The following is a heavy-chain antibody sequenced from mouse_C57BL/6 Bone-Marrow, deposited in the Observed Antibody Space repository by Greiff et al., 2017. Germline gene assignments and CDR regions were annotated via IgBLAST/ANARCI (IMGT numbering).Heavy chain of an antibody. CDR3: ARATTVVLDY. Sequence: EVQLQQSGPELVKPGASVKISCKASGYTFTDYYMNWVKQSHGKSLEWIGDINPNNGGTSYNQKFKGKATLTVDKSSSTAYMELRSLTSEDSAVYYCARATTVVLDYWGQGTSGTVSS. J-gene: IGHJ4*01. CDR1: GYTFTDYY. D-gene: IGHD1-1*01. V-gene: IGHV1-26*01. CDR2: INPNNGGT.